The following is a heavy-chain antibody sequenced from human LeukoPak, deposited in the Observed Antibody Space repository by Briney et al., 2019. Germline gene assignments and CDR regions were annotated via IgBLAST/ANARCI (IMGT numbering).Heavy chain of an antibody. D-gene: IGHD3-10*01. V-gene: IGHV3-30-3*01. CDR3: ARDGDTAIRGVNFDY. Sequence: GGSLRLSCAASGFTFTTFAIHWVRQAPGKGLEWVAVMSYDGNNKYYADSVKGRFTISRDNSENTLYLQMNGLITEDTAVYYCARDGDTAIRGVNFDYWGQGTLVTVSS. CDR1: GFTFTTFA. J-gene: IGHJ4*02. CDR2: MSYDGNNK.